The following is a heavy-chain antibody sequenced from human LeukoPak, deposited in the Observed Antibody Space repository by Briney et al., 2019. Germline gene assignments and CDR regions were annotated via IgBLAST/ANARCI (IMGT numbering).Heavy chain of an antibody. V-gene: IGHV3-23*01. D-gene: IGHD3-3*02. Sequence: GGSLRLSCAASGFAFSSYGMSWVRQAPGKGLEWVSAISDNGGITVYADSVKGRFTISRDKSKNTVHLEMNSLRVEDTAIYYCAKGFSDSTFFYWGQGTQVTVSS. J-gene: IGHJ4*02. CDR1: GFAFSSYG. CDR2: ISDNGGIT. CDR3: AKGFSDSTFFY.